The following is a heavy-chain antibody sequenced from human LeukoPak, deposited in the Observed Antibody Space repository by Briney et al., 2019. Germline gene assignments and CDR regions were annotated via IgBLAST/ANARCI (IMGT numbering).Heavy chain of an antibody. V-gene: IGHV6-1*01. D-gene: IGHD3-22*01. CDR2: TYYRSKWYY. J-gene: IGHJ4*02. Sequence: SQTLSLTCAISGDSVSSKHAAWNWLRQSPSRGLKWLGRTYYRSKWYYDYAVSLKSRIIINPDTSKNQFSLQLNSVTPEDTAVYYCARLSAGSSAQSSGDYWGQGTLVTVSS. CDR1: GDSVSSKHAA. CDR3: ARLSAGSSAQSSGDY.